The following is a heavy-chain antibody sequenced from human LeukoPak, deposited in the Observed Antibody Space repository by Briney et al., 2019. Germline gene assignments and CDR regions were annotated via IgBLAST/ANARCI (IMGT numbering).Heavy chain of an antibody. CDR3: ARREYMDV. Sequence: GESLKISCKGSGYNFGNSWIAWVRQMPGKGLEWMGIIYPGDSDTKYGPSSQGQVTISADKSISTAYLQWSSLKASDSAIYYCARREYMDVWGEGTTVTVSS. J-gene: IGHJ6*03. CDR2: IYPGDSDT. CDR1: GYNFGNSW. D-gene: IGHD5-24*01. V-gene: IGHV5-51*01.